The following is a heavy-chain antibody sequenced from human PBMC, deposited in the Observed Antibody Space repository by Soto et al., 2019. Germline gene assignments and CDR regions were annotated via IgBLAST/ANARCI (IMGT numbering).Heavy chain of an antibody. CDR2: ISWNSGSI. V-gene: IGHV3-9*01. CDR3: AKVLYMYGSTSFFGAFDI. J-gene: IGHJ3*02. D-gene: IGHD2-2*01. Sequence: GGSLRLSCAASGFTFDDYAMHWVRQAPGKGLEWVSGISWNSGSIGYADSVKGRFTISRDNAKNSLYLQMNSLRAEDTALYYCAKVLYMYGSTSFFGAFDIWGQGTMVTVSS. CDR1: GFTFDDYA.